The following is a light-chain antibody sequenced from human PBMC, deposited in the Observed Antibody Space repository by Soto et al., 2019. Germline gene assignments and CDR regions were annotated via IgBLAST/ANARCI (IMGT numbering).Light chain of an antibody. CDR1: QSVSSY. V-gene: IGKV3-11*01. CDR3: QQRSNWPPLFT. CDR2: DAS. Sequence: EIVLTQSPATLSLSPGERATLSCRASQSVSSYLAWYQQKPGQAPRLLIYDASNRATGIPARFSGSGSGTDFTLPISSLRPEDFAVYYCQQRSNWPPLFTFGPGNKVDIK. J-gene: IGKJ3*01.